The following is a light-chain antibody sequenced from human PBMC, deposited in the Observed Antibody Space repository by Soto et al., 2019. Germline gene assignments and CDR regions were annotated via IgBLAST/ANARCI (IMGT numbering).Light chain of an antibody. CDR2: DDS. J-gene: IGLJ2*01. CDR1: NVGTKS. CDR3: QLWESALI. V-gene: IGLV3-21*02. Sequence: SYELTQPPLVSVAPGQTASIACGGDNVGTKSVHWYQQRPGQAPVLVVYDDSDRPSGIPERFSGSNSGNTATLTITRVEAGDEADSYCQLWESALIFGGGTKLTVL.